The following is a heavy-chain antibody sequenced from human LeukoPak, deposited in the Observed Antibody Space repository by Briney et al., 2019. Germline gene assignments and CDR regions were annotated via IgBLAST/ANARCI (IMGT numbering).Heavy chain of an antibody. CDR1: GESFSGYY. D-gene: IGHD5-18*01. CDR2: INHSGST. Sequence: SETLSLTCAVYGESFSGYYWSWIRQPPGKGLEWIGEINHSGSTNYNPSLKSRVTISVDTSKNQFSLKLSSVTAADTAVYYCARGWGYSETWGQGTLVTVSS. J-gene: IGHJ5*02. V-gene: IGHV4-34*01. CDR3: ARGWGYSET.